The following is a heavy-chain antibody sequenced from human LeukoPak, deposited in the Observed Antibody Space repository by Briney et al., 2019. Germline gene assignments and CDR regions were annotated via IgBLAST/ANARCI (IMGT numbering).Heavy chain of an antibody. CDR2: ISGSGGST. Sequence: GGSLRLSCAASGFTFSSYAMRWVRQAPGKGLEWVSAISGSGGSTYYADSVKGRFTISRDNSKNTLYLQMNSLRAEDTAVYYCAGGVAATFSYFDYWGQGTLVTVSS. V-gene: IGHV3-23*01. CDR3: AGGVAATFSYFDY. CDR1: GFTFSSYA. J-gene: IGHJ4*02. D-gene: IGHD2-15*01.